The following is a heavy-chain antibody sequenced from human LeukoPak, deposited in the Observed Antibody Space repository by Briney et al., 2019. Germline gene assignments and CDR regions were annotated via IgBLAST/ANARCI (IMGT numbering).Heavy chain of an antibody. V-gene: IGHV1-18*01. D-gene: IGHD6-19*01. CDR3: ARDTLSYSSGWYELYIDY. Sequence: ASVKVSCKASGYTFTSYGISWVRQAPGQGLEWMGWISAYNGNTNYAQKLQGRVTMTTDTSTSTAYMELRSLRSDDTAVYYCARDTLSYSSGWYELYIDYWGQGTLVTVSS. CDR2: ISAYNGNT. J-gene: IGHJ4*02. CDR1: GYTFTSYG.